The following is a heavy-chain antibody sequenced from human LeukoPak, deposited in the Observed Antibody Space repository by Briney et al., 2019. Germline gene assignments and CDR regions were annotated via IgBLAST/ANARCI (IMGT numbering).Heavy chain of an antibody. J-gene: IGHJ3*02. CDR1: GGTFSSYA. CDR3: ARGTSGSYPLNDAFDI. Sequence: SVKVSCKASGGTFSSYAISWVRQAPGQGLEWMGRIIPIFGTATYAQKFQGRVTITTDESTSTAYMELSSTRSEDTAVYYCARGTSGSYPLNDAFDIWGQGTMVTVSS. D-gene: IGHD1-26*01. CDR2: IIPIFGTA. V-gene: IGHV1-69*05.